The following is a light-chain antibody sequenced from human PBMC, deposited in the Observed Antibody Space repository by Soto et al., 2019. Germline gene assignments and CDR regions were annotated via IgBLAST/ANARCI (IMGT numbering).Light chain of an antibody. V-gene: IGLV2-14*01. Sequence: QSVLTQPASVSGSPGQSITISCTGTSSDVGAYNYVSWYQQHPGKAPKLMIYEVSNRPSGVSDRFSGSKSGNTASLTISGLQAEDEADYYCNSYASTSARVFGGGTKVTVL. CDR3: NSYASTSARV. CDR1: SSDVGAYNY. J-gene: IGLJ3*02. CDR2: EVS.